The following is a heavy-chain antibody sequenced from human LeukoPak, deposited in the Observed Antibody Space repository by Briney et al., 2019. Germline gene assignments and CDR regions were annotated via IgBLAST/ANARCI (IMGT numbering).Heavy chain of an antibody. J-gene: IGHJ4*02. V-gene: IGHV3-48*04. CDR1: GFTFSSYS. D-gene: IGHD3-3*01. Sequence: GGSLRLSCAASGFTFSSYSMNWVRQAPGKGLEWVSYITSTAKTTYYADSVKGRFTISRDNAKNSLYLQINSLRAEDTAVYYCARVVLSGYSPFDYWGQGTLVTVSS. CDR3: ARVVLSGYSPFDY. CDR2: ITSTAKTT.